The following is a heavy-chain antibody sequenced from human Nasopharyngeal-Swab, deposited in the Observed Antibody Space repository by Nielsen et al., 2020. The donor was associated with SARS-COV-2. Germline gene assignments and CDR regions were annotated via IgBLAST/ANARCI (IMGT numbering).Heavy chain of an antibody. V-gene: IGHV5-51*01. J-gene: IGHJ4*02. Sequence: KVSCKGSGYSFTSYWIGWVSQMPGKGLEWMGIIYPGDSDTRYSPSFQGQVTISADKSISTAYLQWSSLKASDTAMYYCARQQQLVRGYYFDYWGQGTLVTVSS. CDR2: IYPGDSDT. CDR3: ARQQQLVRGYYFDY. D-gene: IGHD6-13*01. CDR1: GYSFTSYW.